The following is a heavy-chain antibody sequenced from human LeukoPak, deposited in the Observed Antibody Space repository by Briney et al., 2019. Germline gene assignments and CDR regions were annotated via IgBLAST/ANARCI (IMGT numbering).Heavy chain of an antibody. V-gene: IGHV3-11*01. Sequence: PGGSLRLSCAASGFTFSDYYMSWIRQAPGKGLEWVSYISSSGSTIYYADSVKGRFTISRDNAKNSLYLQMNSLRAEDTAVYYCARIQRLLLTDDAFDIWGQGTMVTVSS. CDR3: ARIQRLLLTDDAFDI. D-gene: IGHD3-22*01. J-gene: IGHJ3*02. CDR1: GFTFSDYY. CDR2: ISSSGSTI.